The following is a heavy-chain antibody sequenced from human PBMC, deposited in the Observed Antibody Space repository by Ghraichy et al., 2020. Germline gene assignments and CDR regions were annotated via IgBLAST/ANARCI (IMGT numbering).Heavy chain of an antibody. J-gene: IGHJ4*02. CDR3: TADLADSSGQNFDY. CDR2: IITKTNGETT. V-gene: IGHV3-15*05. Sequence: GESLNISCAASGFTFTYAWMNWVRQAPGKGLEWVGRIITKTNGETTDYAAPVKGRFTISNDDSKTTLYLQMNSLKTEDTGVYYCTADLADSSGQNFDYWGQGTLVTVSS. CDR1: GFTFTYAW. D-gene: IGHD6-19*01.